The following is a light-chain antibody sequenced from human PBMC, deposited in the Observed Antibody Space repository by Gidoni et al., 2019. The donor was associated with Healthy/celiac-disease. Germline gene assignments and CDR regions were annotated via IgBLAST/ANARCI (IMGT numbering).Light chain of an antibody. V-gene: IGLV1-44*01. CDR2: SNS. CDR1: TSNIGSTP. CDR3: ATWVDRLNGLT. J-gene: IGLJ2*01. Sequence: QSVLTQPPSASGTPGQTITISCSESTSNIGSTPVNWYQHIPGASPKLLIYSNSQWPSGVPARFSGSKSGTSASLAISDLQSEDEADYYCATWVDRLNGLTFGGGTKLTVL.